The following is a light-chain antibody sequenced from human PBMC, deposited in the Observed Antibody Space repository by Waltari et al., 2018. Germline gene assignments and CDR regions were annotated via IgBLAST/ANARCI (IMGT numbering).Light chain of an antibody. CDR1: QNIYSN. J-gene: IGKJ4*01. CDR3: QHYYDNPLT. CDR2: AAS. Sequence: IQMTQSPSAFSASVGDRVTISCRASQNIYSNLTWYQQKPGKSPKLLIYAASSLQSGIPSRFSGSGSGTDFTLTISSLQPEDSAAYYCQHYYDNPLTFGGGTKVEIK. V-gene: IGKV1-6*01.